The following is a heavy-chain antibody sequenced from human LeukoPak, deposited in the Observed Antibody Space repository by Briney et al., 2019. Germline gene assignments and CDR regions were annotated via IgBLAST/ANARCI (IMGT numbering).Heavy chain of an antibody. CDR3: ARDAYTTTSNWLDP. CDR1: GFTLNKYW. V-gene: IGHV3-74*01. Sequence: PGGSLRLSCEPSGFTLNKYWMHCVRQAPGRGLVCVSRITGDGSDIAYADSVKGRFTVSRDDAKNILFLQMTSLRVEDTAIYYCARDAYTTTSNWLDPWGQGTLVTVSS. CDR2: ITGDGSDI. J-gene: IGHJ5*02. D-gene: IGHD4-17*01.